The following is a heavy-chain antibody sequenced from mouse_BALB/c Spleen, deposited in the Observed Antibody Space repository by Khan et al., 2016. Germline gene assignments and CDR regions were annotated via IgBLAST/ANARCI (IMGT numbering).Heavy chain of an antibody. J-gene: IGHJ3*01. CDR3: AREAEGFAY. Sequence: EVELVESGGGLVQPGGSLRLSCATSGFTFTDYYMSWVRQPPGKALEWLGFIRNKANGYTTEYSASVKGRFTISRDNSQSILYLQMNTLRAEDSATYYCAREAEGFAYWGQGTLVTVSA. D-gene: IGHD3-3*01. CDR2: IRNKANGYTT. CDR1: GFTFTDYY. V-gene: IGHV7-3*02.